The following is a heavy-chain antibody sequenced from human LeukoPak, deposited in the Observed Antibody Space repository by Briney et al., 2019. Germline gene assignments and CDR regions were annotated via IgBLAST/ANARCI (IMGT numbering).Heavy chain of an antibody. D-gene: IGHD2-2*01. J-gene: IGHJ5*02. CDR2: ISSSGSTI. Sequence: PGGSLRLSCAASGFTFSDYYMSWIRQAPGKGLEWVSYISSSGSTIYYADSVKGRFTISRDNAKNSLYLQMNSLGAEDTAVYYCARDGVVPAAIRWNWFDPWGQGTLVTVSS. CDR1: GFTFSDYY. CDR3: ARDGVVPAAIRWNWFDP. V-gene: IGHV3-11*01.